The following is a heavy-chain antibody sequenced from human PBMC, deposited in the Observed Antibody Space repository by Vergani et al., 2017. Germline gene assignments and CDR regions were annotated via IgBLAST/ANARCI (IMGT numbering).Heavy chain of an antibody. J-gene: IGHJ4*02. CDR2: VTNTGYI. V-gene: IGHV3-21*02. CDR1: GFTFSSYS. D-gene: IGHD1-26*01. Sequence: EVQLVESGGGLVKPGGSLRLSCAASGFTFSSYSMNWVRQAPGKGLEWVSSVTNTGYISYTDSVKGRFTISRDNAKNSLYLQMNSLRVEDTAVYYCASFSGVAGYWGRGTLVTVSS. CDR3: ASFSGVAGY.